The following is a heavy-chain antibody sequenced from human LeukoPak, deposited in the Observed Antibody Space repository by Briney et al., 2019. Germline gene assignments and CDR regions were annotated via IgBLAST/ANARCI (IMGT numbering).Heavy chain of an antibody. CDR2: IRGSGGST. Sequence: GGSLRLSCAASGFTFSSYAMSWVRQAPGKGLEWVSGIRGSGGSTYYADSVKGRFTISRDNSKNTLYLEMNSLRAEDTAVYYCAKASGQLVPNSFFDYWGQGTLVTVSS. V-gene: IGHV3-23*01. CDR3: AKASGQLVPNSFFDY. CDR1: GFTFSSYA. D-gene: IGHD6-6*01. J-gene: IGHJ4*02.